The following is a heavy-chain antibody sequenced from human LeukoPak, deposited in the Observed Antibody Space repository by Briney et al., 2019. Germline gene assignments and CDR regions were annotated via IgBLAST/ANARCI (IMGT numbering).Heavy chain of an antibody. V-gene: IGHV4-61*01. D-gene: IGHD6-13*01. CDR2: IYYSGST. CDR1: GYSISSGYY. Sequence: PSETLSLTCTVSGYSISSGYYWGWIRQPPGKGLEWIGYIYYSGSTNYNPSLKSRVTISVDTSKNQFSLKLSSVTAADTAVYYCARAGSSSWYFHYYYYMDVWGKGTTVTVSS. CDR3: ARAGSSSWYFHYYYYMDV. J-gene: IGHJ6*03.